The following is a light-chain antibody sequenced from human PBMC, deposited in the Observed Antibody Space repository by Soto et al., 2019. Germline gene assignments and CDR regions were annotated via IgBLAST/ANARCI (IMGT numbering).Light chain of an antibody. V-gene: IGKV3-20*01. Sequence: EIVLTQSPATLSVSPVERVTLSCRASQSIGTSLAWYQQKPGQPPRLLIYGASSRATGIPDRFSGSGSGTDFTLTISRLEPEDFAVYYCQQYGSSSWTFGQGTKVDIK. CDR3: QQYGSSSWT. CDR2: GAS. J-gene: IGKJ1*01. CDR1: QSIGTS.